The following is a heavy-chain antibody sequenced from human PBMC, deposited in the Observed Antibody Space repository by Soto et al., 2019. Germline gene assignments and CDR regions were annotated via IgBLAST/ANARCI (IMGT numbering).Heavy chain of an antibody. CDR1: GDTFTNFG. V-gene: IGHV1-18*01. Sequence: HLVQSGPEVKKPGASITVSCKTSGDTFTNFGLSWVRQAPGQGLEWMGWIATYNSNRNYAPKFQGRITLTTDTSTGIAYMELKSLGFDDTAVYYCARVVRGVVNWFHPLCQGTLVTVSS. J-gene: IGHJ5*02. CDR2: IATYNSNR. CDR3: ARVVRGVVNWFHP. D-gene: IGHD3-10*01.